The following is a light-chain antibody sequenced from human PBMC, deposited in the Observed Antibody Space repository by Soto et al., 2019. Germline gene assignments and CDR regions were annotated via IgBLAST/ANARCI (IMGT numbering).Light chain of an antibody. CDR1: QSVSSSY. CDR2: GAS. J-gene: IGKJ5*01. Sequence: EIVLTQSPATLSLSPGERATLSCRASQSVSSSYLAWCQQKPGQAPRLLIYGASSRATGIPDRFSGSGSGTDFTLTISSLEPEDFAVYYCQQRSNWRITFGQGTRLEIK. CDR3: QQRSNWRIT. V-gene: IGKV3D-20*02.